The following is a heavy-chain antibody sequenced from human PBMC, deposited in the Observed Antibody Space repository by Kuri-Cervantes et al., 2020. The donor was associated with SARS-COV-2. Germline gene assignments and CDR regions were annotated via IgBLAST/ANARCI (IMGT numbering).Heavy chain of an antibody. CDR3: VKVSRGSPEYY. CDR1: GFTFSNYA. CDR2: ISSNGGGT. Sequence: GESLKISCSTSGFTFSNYAMHWVREAPGGGLEYVSAISSNGGGTYYADSVKSRFTISRDNSKNTLFLQMSSLRTGDTSIYYCVKVSRGSPEYYWGQGILVTVSS. D-gene: IGHD1-26*01. V-gene: IGHV3-64D*08. J-gene: IGHJ4*02.